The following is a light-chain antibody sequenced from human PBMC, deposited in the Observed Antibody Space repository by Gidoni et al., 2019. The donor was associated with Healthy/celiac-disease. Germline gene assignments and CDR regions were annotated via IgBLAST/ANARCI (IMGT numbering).Light chain of an antibody. J-gene: IGLJ1*01. CDR2: QDS. CDR3: QAWVISTYV. CDR1: KLGDNY. Sequence: SYERTQPPSLSVSPAQTASTNCSGDKLGDNYACWYRQKPAQSPVLVIYQDSMRPSGIPERFSGSNSGNTATLTIGGTQAMNEAVSYCQAWVISTYVFGAGTKVTVL. V-gene: IGLV3-1*01.